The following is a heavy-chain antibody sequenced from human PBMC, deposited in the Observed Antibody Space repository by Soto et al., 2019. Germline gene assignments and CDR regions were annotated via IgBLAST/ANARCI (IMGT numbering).Heavy chain of an antibody. D-gene: IGHD4-17*01. CDR3: GKDLSSASGTTVANDGMED. Sequence: QVQLVESAGGVVQPGRSLRLSCAASGFTFSNYGIHWVRQAPGKGLEWVAVISDDGSIKYYVDSVKGRFTISRDNSKNKLYLQIDSLRGEETAGYYCGKDLSSASGTTVANDGMEDWGQGATGTVSS. J-gene: IGHJ6*02. CDR2: ISDDGSIK. V-gene: IGHV3-30*18. CDR1: GFTFSNYG.